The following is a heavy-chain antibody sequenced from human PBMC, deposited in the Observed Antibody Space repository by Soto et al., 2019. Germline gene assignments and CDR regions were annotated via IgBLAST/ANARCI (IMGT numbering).Heavy chain of an antibody. Sequence: EVQLVETGGGLIQPGGSLRLSCAASGFTVSSNYMSWVRQAPGKGLEWVSSISSSSSYIYYADSVKGRFTISRDNAKNSLYLQMNSLRAEDTAVYYCAREMAYCSGGSCYSSDYWGQGTLVTVSS. CDR1: GFTVSSNY. CDR2: ISSSSSYI. J-gene: IGHJ4*02. D-gene: IGHD2-15*01. CDR3: AREMAYCSGGSCYSSDY. V-gene: IGHV3-21*01.